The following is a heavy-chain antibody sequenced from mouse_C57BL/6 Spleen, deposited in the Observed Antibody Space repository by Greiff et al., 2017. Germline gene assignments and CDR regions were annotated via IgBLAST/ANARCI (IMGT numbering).Heavy chain of an antibody. CDR3: ARGGTTVVATSDY. CDR1: GYTFTSYW. V-gene: IGHV1-69*01. CDR2: IDPSDSYT. D-gene: IGHD1-1*01. Sequence: VKLQQPGAELVMPGASVKLSCKASGYTFTSYWMHWVKQRPGQGLEWIGEIDPSDSYTNYNQKFKGKSTLTVDKSSSTAYMQLSSLTSGDAAVYYCARGGTTVVATSDYWGQGTTLTVSS. J-gene: IGHJ2*01.